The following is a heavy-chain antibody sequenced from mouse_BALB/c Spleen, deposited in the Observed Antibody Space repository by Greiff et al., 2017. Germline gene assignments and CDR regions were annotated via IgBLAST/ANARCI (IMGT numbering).Heavy chain of an antibody. CDR1: GYTFTSYW. J-gene: IGHJ3*01. CDR3: TREGYGSSPWFAY. CDR2: IYPSDSYT. D-gene: IGHD1-1*01. V-gene: IGHV1-69*02. Sequence: QVHVKQPGAELVRPGASVKLSCKASGYTFTSYWINWVKQRPGQGLEWIGNIYPSDSYTNYNQKFKDKATLTVDKSSSTAYMQLSSPTSEDSAVYYCTREGYGSSPWFAYWGQGTLVTVSA.